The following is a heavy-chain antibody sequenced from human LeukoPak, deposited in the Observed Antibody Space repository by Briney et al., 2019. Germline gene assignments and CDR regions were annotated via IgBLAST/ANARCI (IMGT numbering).Heavy chain of an antibody. CDR2: INHSGST. D-gene: IGHD6-19*01. CDR3: ARGSGWYGLDY. V-gene: IGHV4-34*01. J-gene: IGHJ4*02. CDR1: GGSFSGYY. Sequence: SETLSLTCAVYGGSFSGYYWSWIRQPPGKGREWIGEINHSGSTNYNPSLKSRVTISVDTSKNQFSLKLSSVTAADTAVYYCARGSGWYGLDYWGQGTLVTVSS.